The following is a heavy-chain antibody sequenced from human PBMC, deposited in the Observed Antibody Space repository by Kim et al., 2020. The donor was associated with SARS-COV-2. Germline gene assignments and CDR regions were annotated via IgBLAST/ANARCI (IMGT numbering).Heavy chain of an antibody. J-gene: IGHJ4*02. CDR3: ARVLGAAATDYPLFDY. CDR1: GFTFSSYA. CDR2: ISYDGSNK. V-gene: IGHV3-30*04. D-gene: IGHD2-15*01. Sequence: GGSLRLSCAASGFTFSSYAMHWVRQAPGKGLEWVAVISYDGSNKYYADSVKGRFTISRDNSKNTLYLQMNSLRAEDTAVYYCARVLGAAATDYPLFDYWGQGTLVTVSS.